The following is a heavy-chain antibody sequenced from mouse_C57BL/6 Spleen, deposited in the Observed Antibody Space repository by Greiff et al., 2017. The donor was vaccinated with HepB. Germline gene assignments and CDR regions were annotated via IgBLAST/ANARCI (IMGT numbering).Heavy chain of an antibody. Sequence: VQLKESGPGLVKPSQSLSLTCSVTGYSITSGYYWNWIRQFPGNKLEWMGYISYDGSNNYNPSLKNRISITRDTSKNQFFLKLNSVTTEDTATYYCANNDYDEGYAMDYWGQGTSVTVSS. CDR2: ISYDGSN. CDR3: ANNDYDEGYAMDY. D-gene: IGHD2-4*01. CDR1: GYSITSGYY. V-gene: IGHV3-6*01. J-gene: IGHJ4*01.